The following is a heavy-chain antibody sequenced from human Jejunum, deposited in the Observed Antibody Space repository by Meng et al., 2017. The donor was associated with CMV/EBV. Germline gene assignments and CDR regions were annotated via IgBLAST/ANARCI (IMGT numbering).Heavy chain of an antibody. D-gene: IGHD1-26*01. CDR2: MAEDGSEI. J-gene: IGHJ4*02. CDR1: GFTFSTYW. CDR3: ARGWAHLDN. Sequence: LSWAASGFTFSTYWMTWVRQAPGKGLAWVANMAEDGSEIYYVDSVKGRFTISRDNARNSLFLQMNSLRAEDTAVYYCARGWAHLDNWGQGTLVTVSS. V-gene: IGHV3-7*04.